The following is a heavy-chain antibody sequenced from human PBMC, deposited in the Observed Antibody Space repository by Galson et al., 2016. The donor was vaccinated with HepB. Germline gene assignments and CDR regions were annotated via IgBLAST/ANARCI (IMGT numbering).Heavy chain of an antibody. J-gene: IGHJ6*02. D-gene: IGHD3-10*01. CDR1: GFTFSSYT. CDR2: ISSNCATI. V-gene: IGHV3-48*01. Sequence: SLRLSCAASGFTFSSYTMNWVRQAPGKGLEWVSYISSNCATIYYADSVKGRFTISRDNSKSTLYVQLNSLRAEDTAVYYCARDGYYYGSGRTVRYSHYGVDVWGQGTTVTVSS. CDR3: ARDGYYYGSGRTVRYSHYGVDV.